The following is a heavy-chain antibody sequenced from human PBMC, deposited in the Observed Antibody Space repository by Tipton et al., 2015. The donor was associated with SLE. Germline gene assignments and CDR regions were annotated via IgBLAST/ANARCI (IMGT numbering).Heavy chain of an antibody. D-gene: IGHD3-10*01. CDR1: GDSISSGSFY. CDR2: INYRGST. J-gene: IGHJ5*02. CDR3: ASRGGLSIRNWFDP. Sequence: TLSLTCTVSGDSISSGSFYWGWIRQPPGKGLEWIVNINYRGSTYYSPSLKSRVTMSVDTSRNQFFLKVNSVTAADTAVYFCASRGGLSIRNWFDPWGQGILVTVSS. V-gene: IGHV4-39*07.